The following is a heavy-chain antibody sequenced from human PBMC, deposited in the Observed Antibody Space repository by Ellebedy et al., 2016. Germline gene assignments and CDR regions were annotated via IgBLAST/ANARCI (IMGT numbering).Heavy chain of an antibody. CDR1: GDSITSGGYS. D-gene: IGHD7-27*01. J-gene: IGHJ4*02. Sequence: SETLSLTXTVSGDSITSGGYSWTWIRQPPGKGLEWIGYIYPGGRRRSNPSLQSRVAISIDTSNNHFSLRLTSLTAADTAVYYCARETNWYYFDFWGQGSLVTVSS. V-gene: IGHV4-30-2*01. CDR3: ARETNWYYFDF. CDR2: IYPGGRR.